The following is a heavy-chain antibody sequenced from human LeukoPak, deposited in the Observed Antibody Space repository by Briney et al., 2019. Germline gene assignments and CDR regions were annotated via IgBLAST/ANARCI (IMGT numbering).Heavy chain of an antibody. CDR1: GFTFSISA. CDR3: VKEASHGSGSYDY. V-gene: IGHV3-64D*06. CDR2: ISGNGVTT. J-gene: IGHJ4*02. D-gene: IGHD3-10*01. Sequence: GGSLRLSCSASGFTFSISAMHWVRQAPGKGLQYVSVISGNGVTTSYADSVKGRFTISRDNSKNTLYLQMSSLRAEDTALYYCVKEASHGSGSYDYWGQGTLVTVSS.